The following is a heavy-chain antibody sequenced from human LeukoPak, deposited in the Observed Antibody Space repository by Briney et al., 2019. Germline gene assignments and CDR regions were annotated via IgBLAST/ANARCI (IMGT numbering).Heavy chain of an antibody. CDR3: AKDLSSAITSALVLDV. J-gene: IGHJ6*02. D-gene: IGHD3-22*01. CDR2: ITWNRDNI. Sequence: GGSLRLSCAASGSTFDDYAMHWVRQAPGKGLEWVLGITWNRDNIGYGDSVKGRFTISRDNVKNVLYLQMTSLRPEDTALYYCAKDLSSAITSALVLDVWGQGTTVIVSS. V-gene: IGHV3-9*01. CDR1: GSTFDDYA.